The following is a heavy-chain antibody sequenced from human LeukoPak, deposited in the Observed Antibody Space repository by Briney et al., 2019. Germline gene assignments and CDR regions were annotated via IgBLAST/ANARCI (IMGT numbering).Heavy chain of an antibody. J-gene: IGHJ3*02. Sequence: SETLSLTCAVSGGSISSSNWWSWVRQPPGKGLEWIGEIYHSGSTNYNPSLKSRDTISVDKSKNQFSLKLSSVTAADTAVYYCARRSIRSLEWVKGRFDIWGQGTMVTVSS. CDR2: IYHSGST. CDR3: ARRSIRSLEWVKGRFDI. CDR1: GGSISSSNW. V-gene: IGHV4-4*02. D-gene: IGHD3-3*01.